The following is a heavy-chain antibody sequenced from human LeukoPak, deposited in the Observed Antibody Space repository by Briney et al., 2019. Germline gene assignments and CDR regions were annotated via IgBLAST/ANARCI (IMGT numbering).Heavy chain of an antibody. J-gene: IGHJ4*02. CDR2: ISGSGGST. Sequence: GGSLRLSCAASGFTFSSYAMSWVRQAPGKGLEWVSAISGSGGSTYYADSVKGRFTISRDNSKNTLYLQMNSLRAEDTAVYYCAKPSSRYCSGLSFRGDCYIFDYWGQGTLVTVSS. D-gene: IGHD2-15*01. V-gene: IGHV3-23*01. CDR1: GFTFSSYA. CDR3: AKPSSRYCSGLSFRGDCYIFDY.